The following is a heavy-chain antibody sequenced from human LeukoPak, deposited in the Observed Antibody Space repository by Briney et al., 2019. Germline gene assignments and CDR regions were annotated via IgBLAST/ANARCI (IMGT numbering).Heavy chain of an antibody. CDR1: GGSISSGDYY. D-gene: IGHD3-22*01. J-gene: IGHJ5*02. CDR3: ARPYYYDSRIDP. Sequence: SETLSLTCTVSGGSISSGDYYWSWIRQPPGKGLEWIGYFYYSGSTYYNPSLKSRVTISVDTSKNQFSLKLSSVTAADMAVYYCARPYYYDSRIDPWGQGTLVTVSS. V-gene: IGHV4-30-4*01. CDR2: FYYSGST.